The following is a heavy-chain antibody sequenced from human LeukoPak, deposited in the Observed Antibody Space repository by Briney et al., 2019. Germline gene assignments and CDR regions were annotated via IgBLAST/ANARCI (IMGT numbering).Heavy chain of an antibody. Sequence: SETLSLTCTVSGGSVSSGSYYWSWIRQPPGKGLEWIWYIYYSGSTNYNPSLKSRVTISVDTSKNQFSLKLCSVTAADTAVYYCARDKVLDYYYGMDVWGQGTTVTVSS. CDR3: ARDKVLDYYYGMDV. D-gene: IGHD2-8*01. CDR2: IYYSGST. J-gene: IGHJ6*02. V-gene: IGHV4-61*01. CDR1: GGSVSSGSYY.